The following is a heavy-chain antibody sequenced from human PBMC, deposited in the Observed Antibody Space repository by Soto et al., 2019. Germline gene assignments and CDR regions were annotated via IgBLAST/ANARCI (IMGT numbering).Heavy chain of an antibody. CDR3: ARNRRFGGRYLGFDV. CDR2: IYYTGNT. V-gene: IGHV4-59*08. CDR1: GGSISSYY. Sequence: TSETLSLTCTVSGGSISSYYWSWIRQPPGKGLEWIGYIYYTGNTNYNPSLKSRVTISVDTSQNQFSLKLSSVTAADTAVYYCARNRRFGGRYLGFDVWGKGTTVTVSS. J-gene: IGHJ6*04. D-gene: IGHD3-16*01.